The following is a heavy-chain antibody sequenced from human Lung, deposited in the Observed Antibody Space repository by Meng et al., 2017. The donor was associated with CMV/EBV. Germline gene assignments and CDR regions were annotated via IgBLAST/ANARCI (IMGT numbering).Heavy chain of an antibody. D-gene: IGHD2-21*01. Sequence: SXAASGFTFSSYSMNWVRQAPGKGLEWVSSISNSGAYIYYADSVKGRFTISRDNAQNSLFLHMNSLRAEDSAVYYCARDVSPRSSAYFAIYYFYASDVWGQGXTVTVSS. CDR1: GFTFSSYS. CDR3: ARDVSPRSSAYFAIYYFYASDV. V-gene: IGHV3-21*01. J-gene: IGHJ6*02. CDR2: ISNSGAYI.